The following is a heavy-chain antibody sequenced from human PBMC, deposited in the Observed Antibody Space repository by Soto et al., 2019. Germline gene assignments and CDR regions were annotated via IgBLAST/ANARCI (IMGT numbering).Heavy chain of an antibody. CDR3: ARRYGDSGFFDY. CDR2: IYYSGST. J-gene: IGHJ4*02. CDR1: GGSISNGDYY. D-gene: IGHD4-17*01. Sequence: QVQLQESGPGLLKPSQTLSLTCSVSGGSISNGDYYWSWIRQPPGKGLEWIGYIYYSGSTYYNPSLKSRVPISVGTSRNQFPLRLSSVTAADTAVYYCARRYGDSGFFDYWGQGTLVTVSS. V-gene: IGHV4-30-4*01.